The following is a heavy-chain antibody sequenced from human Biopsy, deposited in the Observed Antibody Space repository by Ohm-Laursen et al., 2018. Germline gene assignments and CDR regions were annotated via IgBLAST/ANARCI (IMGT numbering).Heavy chain of an antibody. V-gene: IGHV4-34*01. J-gene: IGHJ6*02. CDR2: INQSGST. CDR3: ARGSGYFKLDV. Sequence: GTLSLTCAVNGESSSGYFWNWIRQPPGQGLEWIGEINQSGSTKYNSSLKRRATLSADSSNSQFSLRLTSVTAADTAIYYCARGSGYFKLDVWGQGTTVTVSS. CDR1: GESSSGYF. D-gene: IGHD5-12*01.